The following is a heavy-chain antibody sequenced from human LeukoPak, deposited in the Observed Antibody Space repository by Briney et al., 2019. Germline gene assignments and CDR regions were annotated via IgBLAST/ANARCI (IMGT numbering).Heavy chain of an antibody. CDR2: IYYSGST. Sequence: SETLSLTCTVSGGSISSSGYYWVWIRQAPGKGLEWIGSIYYSGSTYYSPSLKSRVTISVDTSRNQISLKLSSVTAADTAVYYCAAAMVLNWFDPWGQGTPVTVSS. D-gene: IGHD5-18*01. CDR1: GGSISSSGYY. J-gene: IGHJ5*02. V-gene: IGHV4-39*01. CDR3: AAAMVLNWFDP.